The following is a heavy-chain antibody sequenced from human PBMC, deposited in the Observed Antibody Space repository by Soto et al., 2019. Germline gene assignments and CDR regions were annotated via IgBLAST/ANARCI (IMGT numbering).Heavy chain of an antibody. Sequence: QVQLQESGPGLVKPSQTLSLTCTVSGGSISSGGYYWSWIRQHPGKGLEWIGYIYYSGSTYYNQSLKSRVTISVDTSKNQFTLKLSSVTAADTAVYYCARAGRMVRGVIIRWFDPWGQGTLVTVSS. D-gene: IGHD3-10*01. CDR2: IYYSGST. CDR3: ARAGRMVRGVIIRWFDP. V-gene: IGHV4-31*03. J-gene: IGHJ5*02. CDR1: GGSISSGGYY.